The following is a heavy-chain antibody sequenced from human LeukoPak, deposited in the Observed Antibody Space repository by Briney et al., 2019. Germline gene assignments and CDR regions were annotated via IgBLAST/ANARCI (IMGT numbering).Heavy chain of an antibody. D-gene: IGHD6-13*01. Sequence: GASVKVSCKTSGYNFTNYALHWVRQAPGQGLEWLGWINAGNGNTRYSQEFEGRLTITRDTSASTVYLELTSLRSEDMALYYCAKGPDGSWYRSYFHYWGQGTLVTVSS. CDR2: INAGNGNT. V-gene: IGHV1-3*03. J-gene: IGHJ4*02. CDR1: GYNFTNYA. CDR3: AKGPDGSWYRSYFHY.